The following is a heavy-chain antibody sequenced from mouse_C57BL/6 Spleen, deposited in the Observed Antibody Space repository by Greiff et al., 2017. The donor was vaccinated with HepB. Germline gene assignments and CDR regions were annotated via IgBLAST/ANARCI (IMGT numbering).Heavy chain of an antibody. CDR1: GYAFSSYW. J-gene: IGHJ2*01. CDR2: IYPGDGDT. D-gene: IGHD1-1*01. Sequence: VKLVESGAELVKPGASVKISCKASGYAFSSYWMNWVKQRPGKGLEWIGQIYPGDGDTNYNGKFKGKATLTADKSSSTAYMQLSSLTSEDSAVYFCASKGYYGSSYYFDYWGQGTTLTVSS. V-gene: IGHV1-80*01. CDR3: ASKGYYGSSYYFDY.